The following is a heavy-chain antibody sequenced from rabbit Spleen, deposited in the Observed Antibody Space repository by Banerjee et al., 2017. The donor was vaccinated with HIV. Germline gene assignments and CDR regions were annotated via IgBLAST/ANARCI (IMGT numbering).Heavy chain of an antibody. V-gene: IGHV1S40*01. CDR3: ARDLVAIIGWNFNL. J-gene: IGHJ4*01. CDR1: GFSLSSYD. CDR2: IDTGGSSTT. Sequence: QSLEESGGDLVKPGASLTLTCTASGFSLSSYDMSWVRQAPGKGLEWIAWIDTGGSSTTYYASWAKGRIIMSRTSSTTVTLQMTSLTVADTATYFCARDLVAIIGWNFNLWGPGTLVTVS. D-gene: IGHD1-1*01.